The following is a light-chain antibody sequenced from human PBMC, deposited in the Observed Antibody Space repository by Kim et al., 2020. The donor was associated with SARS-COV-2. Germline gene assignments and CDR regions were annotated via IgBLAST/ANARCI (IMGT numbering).Light chain of an antibody. CDR1: QAISNY. J-gene: IGKJ4*01. Sequence: DVQMTQSPSAMSASIGDRVTITCRASQAISNYLAWFQQKPGKGPKRLIYAASSLQGGVPSRFSGSGSGTEFTLTISSLQPEDFATYFCLQHNVYPLTFGGETKVDIK. V-gene: IGKV1-17*03. CDR3: LQHNVYPLT. CDR2: AAS.